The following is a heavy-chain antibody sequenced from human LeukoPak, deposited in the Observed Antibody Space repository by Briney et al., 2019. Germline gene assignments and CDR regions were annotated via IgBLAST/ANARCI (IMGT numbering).Heavy chain of an antibody. CDR3: ARVRGQLWPPDY. J-gene: IGHJ4*02. CDR2: VYYTGRT. D-gene: IGHD3-10*01. CDR1: DGSTTGYY. Sequence: PSETLSLTCSVSDGSTTGYYWSWIRQPPGKGLEWIAYVYYTGRTLYNPSLESRVTISIDTSKNQISLKVASVTAADTAVYFCARVRGQLWPPDYWGQGTQVIVSS. V-gene: IGHV4-59*01.